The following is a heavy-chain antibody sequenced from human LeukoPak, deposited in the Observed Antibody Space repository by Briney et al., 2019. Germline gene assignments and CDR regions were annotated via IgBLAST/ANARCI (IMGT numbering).Heavy chain of an antibody. J-gene: IGHJ4*02. CDR2: ISSSSSYI. CDR3: ARGHSSGYYYDFDY. V-gene: IGHV3-21*01. Sequence: GGSLRLSCAASGFTFSSYSMNWVSQAPGKRLEWVSSISSSSSYIYYADSVKGRFTISRDNAKNSLYLQMNSLRAEDTAVYYCARGHSSGYYYDFDYWGQGTLVTVSS. D-gene: IGHD3-22*01. CDR1: GFTFSSYS.